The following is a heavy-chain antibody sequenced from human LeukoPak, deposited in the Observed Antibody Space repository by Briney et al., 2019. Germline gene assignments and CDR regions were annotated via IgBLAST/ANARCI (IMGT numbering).Heavy chain of an antibody. CDR1: GYTFTGYY. J-gene: IGHJ5*02. CDR3: ARGDCSSTSCYIINWFDP. D-gene: IGHD2-2*01. V-gene: IGHV1-2*02. Sequence: GASVKVSCKASGYTFTGYYMHWVRQAPGQGLEWMGWINPNSGGTNYAQKFQGRVTMTRDTSISTAYMELSRLRSDDTAVYYCARGDCSSTSCYIINWFDPWGQGTLVIVSS. CDR2: INPNSGGT.